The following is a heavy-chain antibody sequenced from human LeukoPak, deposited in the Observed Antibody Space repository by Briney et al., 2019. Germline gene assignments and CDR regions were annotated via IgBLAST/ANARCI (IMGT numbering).Heavy chain of an antibody. V-gene: IGHV3-7*01. CDR2: IKQDGSEK. J-gene: IGHJ4*02. Sequence: GGSLRLSCAASGFTFSTYWMSWVRQAPGKGLEWVANIKQDGSEKYYVDSVKARFTISRDNAKNSLYLQMNSLRAEDTAMYYCARDSAGNDYWGQGTLVTVSS. CDR3: ARDSAGNDY. D-gene: IGHD6-13*01. CDR1: GFTFSTYW.